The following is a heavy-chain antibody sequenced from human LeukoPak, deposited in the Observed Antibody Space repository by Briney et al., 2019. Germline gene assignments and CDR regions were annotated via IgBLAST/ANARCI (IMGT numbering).Heavy chain of an antibody. Sequence: GGSLRLSCAASGFTFSSYGMHWVRQAPGKGLEWVAFIRYDGSNKYYADSVKGRFTISRDNSKNTLYLQMNSLRAEDTAVYYCAKKGYYDGSGYYMYYFDHWGQGTLVTVSS. J-gene: IGHJ4*02. V-gene: IGHV3-30*02. CDR1: GFTFSSYG. CDR3: AKKGYYDGSGYYMYYFDH. CDR2: IRYDGSNK. D-gene: IGHD3-22*01.